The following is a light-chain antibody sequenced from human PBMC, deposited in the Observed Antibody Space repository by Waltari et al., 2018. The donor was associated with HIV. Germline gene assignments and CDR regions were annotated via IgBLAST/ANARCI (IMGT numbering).Light chain of an antibody. J-gene: IGKJ1*01. V-gene: IGKV2-28*01. CDR3: MQALQTPRT. CDR1: QSLLYSNGYDY. CDR2: LGS. Sequence: IVMTQSQHVLPVTPGEPAAISCRSSQSLLYSNGYDYLDWYLQKPGQSPQLLIYLGSNRASGVPDRFSGSGSGTDFTLKISRVGPEDVGVYYCMQALQTPRTFGQGTKVEV.